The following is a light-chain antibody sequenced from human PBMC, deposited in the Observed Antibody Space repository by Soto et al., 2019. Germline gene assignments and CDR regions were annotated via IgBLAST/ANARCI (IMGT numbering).Light chain of an antibody. CDR2: GAS. CDR1: QSVSSK. Sequence: EVGLTQCPGNLSVSPGERPTLSHRASQSVSSKLAWYQQKPGHAPRLLFSGASTGATGIPARFSGSGSETEFTLSSSSLQSEDFAVYYWQQYNNWPGTFGQGTKV. CDR3: QQYNNWPGT. V-gene: IGKV3-15*01. J-gene: IGKJ1*01.